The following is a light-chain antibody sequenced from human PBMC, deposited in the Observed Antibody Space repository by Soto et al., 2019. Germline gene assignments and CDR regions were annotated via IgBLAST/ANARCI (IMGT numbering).Light chain of an antibody. CDR3: QSYDTSLRGFYV. V-gene: IGLV1-40*01. Sequence: QSVLTQPPSVSGAPGQRVTVSCTGSSSNIGAGNEVHWYQQLPGTAPKLLIYGNSNRPSGVPDRFSGSKSGTSASLAITGLQAEDEADYYCQSYDTSLRGFYVFGTGTKVTGL. J-gene: IGLJ1*01. CDR1: SSNIGAGNE. CDR2: GNS.